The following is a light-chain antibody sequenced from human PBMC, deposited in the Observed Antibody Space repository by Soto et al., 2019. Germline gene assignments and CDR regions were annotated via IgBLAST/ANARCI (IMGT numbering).Light chain of an antibody. CDR3: QSYDSSLSGGV. CDR1: SSNIGADYD. V-gene: IGLV1-40*01. Sequence: QSVLTQPPSVSGAPGQRVTISCTASSSNIGADYDVHWYQQLPGTAPKLLIYGNSNRPSGVPDRFSGSKSGTSASLAITGLQAEDEADYYCQSYDSSLSGGVFGGGTKLTVL. J-gene: IGLJ3*02. CDR2: GNS.